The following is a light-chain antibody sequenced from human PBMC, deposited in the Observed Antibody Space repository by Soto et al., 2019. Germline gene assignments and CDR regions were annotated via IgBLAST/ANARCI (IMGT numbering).Light chain of an antibody. J-gene: IGKJ1*01. CDR1: QSVSSSY. CDR2: GAS. CDR3: QQYINWPRT. Sequence: VVTHSPGTVSLAPGEXXXXXXXASQSVSSSYLAWYQQRPGQAPRLLIYGASIRATGIPARFIGSGSGTEFTLTISSLQSEDFALYYCQQYINWPRTFGQGTKVAI. V-gene: IGKV3-15*01.